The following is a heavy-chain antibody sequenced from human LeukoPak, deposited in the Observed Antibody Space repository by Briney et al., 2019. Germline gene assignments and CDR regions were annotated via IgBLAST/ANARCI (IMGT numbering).Heavy chain of an antibody. CDR3: ARDRNSGIYYGSGRDFDY. V-gene: IGHV3-21*01. CDR2: IISSSRYV. Sequence: PGGSLRLSCAASGFTFDDYGTNWVRQAPGKGLEWVSFIISSSRYVHYADSLKGRFTIFRDNAKNSVYLEMNSLRADDTAVYYCARDRNSGIYYGSGRDFDYWGQGTLVTVSS. J-gene: IGHJ4*02. D-gene: IGHD3-10*01. CDR1: GFTFDDYG.